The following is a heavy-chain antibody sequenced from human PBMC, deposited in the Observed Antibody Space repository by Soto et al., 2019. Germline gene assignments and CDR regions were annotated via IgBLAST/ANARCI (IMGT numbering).Heavy chain of an antibody. CDR2: IYYSGST. CDR1: GGSISSSTYY. CDR3: ARGSEEHWLVQGD. V-gene: IGHV4-39*01. Sequence: QLQLQESGPGLVKPSETLSLTCTVSGGSISSSTYYWGWIRQPPGKGLEWIASIYYSGSTYYSPSLKSRVTISIDTSKRQFSLKLSSVTAADTAVYFCARGSEEHWLVQGDWGQGTLVTVSS. J-gene: IGHJ4*02. D-gene: IGHD6-19*01.